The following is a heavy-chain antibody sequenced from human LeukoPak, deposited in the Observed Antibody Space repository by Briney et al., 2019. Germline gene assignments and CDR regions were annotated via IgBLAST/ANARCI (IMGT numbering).Heavy chain of an antibody. CDR3: ARGFTRIFDY. J-gene: IGHJ4*02. V-gene: IGHV4-59*01. CDR2: IYYSGST. D-gene: IGHD2-15*01. CDR1: GGSISSYY. Sequence: PSETLPLTCTVSGGSISSYYWSWIRQPPGKGLEWIGYIYYSGSTNYNPSLKSRVTISVDTSKNQFSLKLSSVTAADTAVYYCARGFTRIFDYWGQGTLVTVSS.